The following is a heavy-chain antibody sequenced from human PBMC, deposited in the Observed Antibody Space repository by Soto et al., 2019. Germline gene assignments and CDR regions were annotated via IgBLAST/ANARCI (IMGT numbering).Heavy chain of an antibody. Sequence: QVQLVESGGGVVQPGRSLRLSCAASGFTFSSYGMHWVRQAPGKGLEWVAVIWYDGSNKYYADSVKGRFTISRDNSKNTLYLQMHSLRAEDTAVYYCARTGIAAAGMGWFDPWGQGTLVTVSS. CDR1: GFTFSSYG. CDR3: ARTGIAAAGMGWFDP. V-gene: IGHV3-33*01. CDR2: IWYDGSNK. J-gene: IGHJ5*02. D-gene: IGHD6-13*01.